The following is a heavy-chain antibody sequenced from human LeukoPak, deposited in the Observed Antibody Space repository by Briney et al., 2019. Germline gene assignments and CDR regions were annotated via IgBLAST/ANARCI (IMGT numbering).Heavy chain of an antibody. CDR3: TRGGSGSYSRDYYYMDV. CDR1: GFTFGDYA. V-gene: IGHV3-49*04. J-gene: IGHJ6*03. D-gene: IGHD3-10*01. CDR2: IRSKAYGGTT. Sequence: GRSLRLSCTASGFTFGDYAMSWVRQAPGKGLEWVGFIRSKAYGGTTEYAASVKGRFTISRDDSKSIAYLQMNSPKTEDTAVYYCTRGGSGSYSRDYYYMDVWGKGTTVTVSS.